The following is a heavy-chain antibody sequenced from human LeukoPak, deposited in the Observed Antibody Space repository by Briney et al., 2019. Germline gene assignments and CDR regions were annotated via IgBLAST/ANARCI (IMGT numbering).Heavy chain of an antibody. CDR3: AREKYYYDSSGPHGFDI. D-gene: IGHD3-22*01. CDR2: INPNNGGT. Sequence: ASVKVPCKASGCTFTGNYLHWVRLAPGQGLEWMGWINPNNGGTNYGQKFRGRVTMTRDTSTTTAYMELSRLRSDDTALYYCAREKYYYDSSGPHGFDIWGQGTMVTVSS. V-gene: IGHV1-2*02. CDR1: GCTFTGNY. J-gene: IGHJ3*02.